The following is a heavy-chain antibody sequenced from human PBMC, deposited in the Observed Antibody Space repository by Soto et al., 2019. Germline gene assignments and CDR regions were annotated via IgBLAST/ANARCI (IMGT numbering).Heavy chain of an antibody. CDR1: GGSISSGGYY. J-gene: IGHJ5*02. CDR3: ARITMVRGGGWFDP. V-gene: IGHV4-31*03. CDR2: IYYSGST. D-gene: IGHD3-10*01. Sequence: SETLSLTCTVSGGSISSGGYYWSCMRQHPGKGLEWIGYIYYSGSTYYNPSLKSRVTISVDTSKNQFSLKLSSVTAADTAVYYCARITMVRGGGWFDPWGQGTLVTVSS.